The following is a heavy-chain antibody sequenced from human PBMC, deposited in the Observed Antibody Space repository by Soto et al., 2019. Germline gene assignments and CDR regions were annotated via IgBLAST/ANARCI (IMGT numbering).Heavy chain of an antibody. CDR3: AKDRKGSYCSGGTCYSFDY. CDR1: GSPLATLS. Sequence: EVQLLESGGGLVQPGGPRGPPGEAQGSPLATLSWPWAGKAPGRALGGFLAISGSGGSTNYADPVKGRFTISRDNTKNTLYLQMNSLRVEDTAVYYCAKDRKGSYCSGGTCYSFDYWGQGTLVTVPS. D-gene: IGHD2-15*01. CDR2: ISGSGGST. J-gene: IGHJ4*02. V-gene: IGHV3-23*01.